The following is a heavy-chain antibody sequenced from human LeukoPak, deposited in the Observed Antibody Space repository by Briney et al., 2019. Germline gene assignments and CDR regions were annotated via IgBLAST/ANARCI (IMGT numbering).Heavy chain of an antibody. CDR1: GFSFITYN. Sequence: TGGSLRLSCAASGFSFITYNMNWVRQAPGKGLEWVSSISSSSSYIYYADSVKGRFTISRDNAKNSLYLQMNSLRAEDTAVYYCARDQAPAVFDYWGQGTLVTVSS. J-gene: IGHJ4*02. CDR2: ISSSSSYI. V-gene: IGHV3-21*01. CDR3: ARDQAPAVFDY.